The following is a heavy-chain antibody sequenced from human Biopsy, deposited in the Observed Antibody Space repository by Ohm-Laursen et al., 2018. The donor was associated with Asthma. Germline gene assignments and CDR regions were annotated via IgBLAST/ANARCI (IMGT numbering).Heavy chain of an antibody. D-gene: IGHD3-3*01. CDR2: VSYDGGVV. V-gene: IGHV3-30*18. J-gene: IGHJ4*02. CDR1: GFVFRSHA. CDR3: AKRRGYSDLTDFDH. Sequence: SLRLSCTASGFVFRSHAMHWVRQAPGKGLEWVAVVSYDGGVVHYADSMKGRFTISRDNAKSTLYLQMNRLRTDDTAVYFCAKRRGYSDLTDFDHWGQGTLVTVSS.